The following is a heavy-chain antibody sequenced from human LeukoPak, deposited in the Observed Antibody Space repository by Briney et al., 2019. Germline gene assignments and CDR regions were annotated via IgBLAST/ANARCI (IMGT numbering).Heavy chain of an antibody. V-gene: IGHV3-30*04. CDR3: ARGVGATRAFDI. CDR2: ISYDGSNK. J-gene: IGHJ3*02. D-gene: IGHD1-26*01. Sequence: GGSLRLSCAASGFTFSSYAMHWVRQAPGKGLEWVAVISYDGSNKYYADSVKGRFTISRDSSKNTLYLQMNSLRAEDTAVYYCARGVGATRAFDIWGQGTMVTVSS. CDR1: GFTFSSYA.